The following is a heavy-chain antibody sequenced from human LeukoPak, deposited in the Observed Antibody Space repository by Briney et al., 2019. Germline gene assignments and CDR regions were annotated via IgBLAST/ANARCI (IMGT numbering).Heavy chain of an antibody. CDR1: HYSISSGYS. Sequence: SETLSLTCAVSHYSISSGYSWGWIRQPPEKGLEWIGSIYHSGSASYNPSLKSRVTMSVDASKNQFSLRLSSVTAADTAVYYCARDDCSSTSCYRGIDYWGQGTLVTVSS. V-gene: IGHV4-38-2*01. D-gene: IGHD2-2*02. J-gene: IGHJ4*02. CDR3: ARDDCSSTSCYRGIDY. CDR2: IYHSGSA.